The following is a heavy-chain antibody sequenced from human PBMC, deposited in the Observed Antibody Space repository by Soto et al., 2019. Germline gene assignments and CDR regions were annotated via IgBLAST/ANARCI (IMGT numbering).Heavy chain of an antibody. CDR1: GYTFTSYG. Sequence: QVQLVQSGAEVKKPGASVRVSCKASGYTFTSYGISWVRQAPGQGLEWMGWISGYNGNTNYAQKRQGRVTMIKDTSTSTANMELRSLRSDDTAVYYCARGYCSGGSCYTGWFDPWGQGTLVTVSS. V-gene: IGHV1-18*01. CDR3: ARGYCSGGSCYTGWFDP. J-gene: IGHJ5*02. D-gene: IGHD2-15*01. CDR2: ISGYNGNT.